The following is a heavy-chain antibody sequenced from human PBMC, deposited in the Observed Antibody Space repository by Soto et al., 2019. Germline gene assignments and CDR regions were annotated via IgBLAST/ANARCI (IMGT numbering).Heavy chain of an antibody. CDR1: GFTFSSYS. J-gene: IGHJ6*02. V-gene: IGHV3-48*02. D-gene: IGHD4-17*01. CDR2: ISSSSSTI. Sequence: EVQLVESGGGLVQPGGSLRLSCAASGFTFSSYSMNWVRQAPGKGLEWVSYISSSSSTIYYADSVKGRFTISRDNAKNSLYLQMNSLRDEDPAVYYCASEYASGDFNSYYCGMDVWGQGTMVTVSS. CDR3: ASEYASGDFNSYYCGMDV.